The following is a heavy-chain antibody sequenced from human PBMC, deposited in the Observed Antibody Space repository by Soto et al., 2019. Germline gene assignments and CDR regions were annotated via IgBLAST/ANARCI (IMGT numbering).Heavy chain of an antibody. CDR3: ATIYGSGSYGVFAI. D-gene: IGHD3-10*01. J-gene: IGHJ3*02. CDR1: GFTFSNYA. CDR2: MSGSGGST. V-gene: IGHV3-23*01. Sequence: GGSLRLSCVASGFTFSNYAMSWVRQAPGKGLEWVSAMSGSGGSTYYADSVKGRFTISRDNSKNTLYLQMNSLRAEDTAVYYCATIYGSGSYGVFAIWGQGTMVTSSS.